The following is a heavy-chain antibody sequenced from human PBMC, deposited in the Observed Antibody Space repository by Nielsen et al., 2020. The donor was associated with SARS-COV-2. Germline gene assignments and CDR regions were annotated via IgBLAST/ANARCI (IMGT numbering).Heavy chain of an antibody. Sequence: GESLKISCAASGFTFSSYAMHWVRQAPGKGLEWVAVISYDGSNKYYADSVKGRFTISRDNAKNSLYLQMNSLRAEDTAVYYCARDPVRWLQLHGFDYWGQGTLVTVSS. D-gene: IGHD5-24*01. CDR2: ISYDGSNK. CDR1: GFTFSSYA. J-gene: IGHJ4*02. V-gene: IGHV3-30-3*01. CDR3: ARDPVRWLQLHGFDY.